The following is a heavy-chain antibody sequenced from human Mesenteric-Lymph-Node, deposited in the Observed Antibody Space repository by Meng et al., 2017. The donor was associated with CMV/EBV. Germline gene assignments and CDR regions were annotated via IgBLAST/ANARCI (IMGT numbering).Heavy chain of an antibody. CDR3: AKVASQQLVVFDY. V-gene: IGHV3-23*03. J-gene: IGHJ4*02. D-gene: IGHD6-13*01. CDR1: GFTFSSYA. CDR2: IYSGGSST. Sequence: GESLKISCAASGFTFSSYAMSWVRQAPGKGLEWVSVIYSGGSSTYYADSVKGRFTISRDNSKNTLYLQMNSLRAEDTAVYYCAKVASQQLVVFDYWGQGTLVTVPQ.